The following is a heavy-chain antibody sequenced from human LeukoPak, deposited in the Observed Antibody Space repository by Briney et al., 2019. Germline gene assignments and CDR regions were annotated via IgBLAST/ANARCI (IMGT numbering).Heavy chain of an antibody. CDR3: ARGWLRWSHLRAVDI. J-gene: IGHJ3*02. Sequence: SETLSLTCTVYGVSISSTGYYWGWLRQPPGKGLEWLGNIYYTGSTYYNPSLKSRVTISVDTSKNQFSLKLSSVTAADTAVYYCARGWLRWSHLRAVDIWGQGTMVTVSS. V-gene: IGHV4-39*07. CDR2: IYYTGST. D-gene: IGHD4-23*01. CDR1: GVSISSTGYY.